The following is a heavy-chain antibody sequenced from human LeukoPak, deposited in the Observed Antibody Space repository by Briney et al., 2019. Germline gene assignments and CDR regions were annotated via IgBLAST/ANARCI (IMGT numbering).Heavy chain of an antibody. V-gene: IGHV4-4*07. J-gene: IGHJ4*02. CDR2: IFTSGST. D-gene: IGHD3-22*01. CDR3: ARYYDSIPHYFDY. Sequence: SETLSLTCSVSGMSISSYYWTWIRQPAGKGLEWIGRIFTSGSTSYNPSLTSRVTMSVDTSKNQFSLTLTSVTAADTAVYYCARYYDSIPHYFDYWGQGTLVTVSS. CDR1: GMSISSYY.